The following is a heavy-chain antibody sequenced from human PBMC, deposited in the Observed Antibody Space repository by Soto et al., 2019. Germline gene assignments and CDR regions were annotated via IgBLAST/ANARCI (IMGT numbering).Heavy chain of an antibody. CDR1: GDSVSSNSAA. V-gene: IGHV6-1*01. D-gene: IGHD2-2*01. CDR2: TYYRSKWYN. CDR3: ARDSTIVVVPAGGAFDI. J-gene: IGHJ3*02. Sequence: SQTLSVTCAISGDSVSSNSAAWNWIRQSPSRGLEWLGRTYYRSKWYNDYAVSVKSRITINPDTSKNQFSLQLNSVTPEDTAVYYCARDSTIVVVPAGGAFDIWGQGTMVTVSS.